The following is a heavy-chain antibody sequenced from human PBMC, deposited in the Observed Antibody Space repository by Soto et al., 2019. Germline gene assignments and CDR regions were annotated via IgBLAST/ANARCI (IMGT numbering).Heavy chain of an antibody. CDR3: ARDQRGGRYCSSTSCYGMDV. CDR2: ISYDGSNK. CDR1: GFTFSSYA. J-gene: IGHJ6*02. V-gene: IGHV3-30-3*01. D-gene: IGHD2-2*01. Sequence: QVQLVESGGGVVQPGRSLRLSCAASGFTFSSYAMHWVRQAPGKGLAWVAVISYDGSNKYYADSVKGRFTISRDNSKNTLYLQMNSLRAEDTAVYYCARDQRGGRYCSSTSCYGMDVWGQGTTVTVSS.